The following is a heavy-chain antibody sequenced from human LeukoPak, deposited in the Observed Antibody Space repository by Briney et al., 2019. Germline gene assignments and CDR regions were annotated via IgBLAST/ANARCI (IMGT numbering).Heavy chain of an antibody. D-gene: IGHD2-21*01. Sequence: ASVKVSCKASGYTFTSYDNNWVRQATGQGLEWMGWMNPNRGNTGYAQKFQGRDTTTRNTSISTAYMELRSLRSEDTAVYYCARSSSVTIPGYHFDNWGQGALVTASS. CDR3: ARSSSVTIPGYHFDN. V-gene: IGHV1-8*03. J-gene: IGHJ4*02. CDR2: MNPNRGNT. CDR1: GYTFTSYD.